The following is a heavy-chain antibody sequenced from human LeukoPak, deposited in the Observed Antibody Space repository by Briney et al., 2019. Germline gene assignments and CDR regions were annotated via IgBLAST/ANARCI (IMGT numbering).Heavy chain of an antibody. V-gene: IGHV3-30-3*01. Sequence: RGSPRDSRAAGGFTFSNYVMQWVRQAPGKGLEWVAVISYDGSNKYYADSVKGRFTVSRDNSKNTLYLQMNSLRAEDTAMYYCAREPVHYFDYWGQGTRVTVSS. D-gene: IGHD3-10*01. CDR1: GFTFSNYV. J-gene: IGHJ4*02. CDR2: ISYDGSNK. CDR3: AREPVHYFDY.